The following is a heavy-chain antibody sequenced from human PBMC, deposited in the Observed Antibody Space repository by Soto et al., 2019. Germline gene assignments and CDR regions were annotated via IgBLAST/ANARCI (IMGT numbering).Heavy chain of an antibody. J-gene: IGHJ6*03. CDR3: ARSLPGGTVFYMDI. CDR2: IYYSGTA. V-gene: IGHV4-31*03. D-gene: IGHD1-26*01. Sequence: QLQLRESGPGLVQPAQTLSLTCTVAGSSITGGFSYWTWVRQHPGKGLEWVGHIYYSGTAYYNPSLKSRVAHSVDPSQNRFSLKLSSVTAADTAIYFCARSLPGGTVFYMDIWGEGTTVTVSS. CDR1: GSSITGGFSY.